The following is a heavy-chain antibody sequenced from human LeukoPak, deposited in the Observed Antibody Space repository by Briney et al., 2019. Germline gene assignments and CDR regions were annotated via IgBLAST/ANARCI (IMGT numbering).Heavy chain of an antibody. D-gene: IGHD2-8*01. CDR2: MNPNSGNT. V-gene: IGHV1-8*01. J-gene: IGHJ5*02. Sequence: ASVKVSCKASGYTFTSYDINWVRQATGQGLEWMGWMNPNSGNTGYAQKFQGRVTMTRNTSISTAYMELSSLGSEDTAVYYCARGDIVLSWFDPWGQGTLVTVSS. CDR1: GYTFTSYD. CDR3: ARGDIVLSWFDP.